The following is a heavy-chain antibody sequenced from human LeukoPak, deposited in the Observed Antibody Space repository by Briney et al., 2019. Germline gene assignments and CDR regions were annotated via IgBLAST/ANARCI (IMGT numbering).Heavy chain of an antibody. CDR3: ATIAMTGIRLGDYYFDY. CDR1: GYTFTGYY. V-gene: IGHV1-2*02. J-gene: IGHJ4*02. CDR2: ISPNSGGT. Sequence: ASVKVSCKASGYTFTGYYMHWVRQAPGQGLEWMGWISPNSGGTTYAQTFQGRVTMTRDTSISTAYMELSRLTSDDTAVYYCATIAMTGIRLGDYYFDYWGQGTLVTVSS. D-gene: IGHD6-19*01.